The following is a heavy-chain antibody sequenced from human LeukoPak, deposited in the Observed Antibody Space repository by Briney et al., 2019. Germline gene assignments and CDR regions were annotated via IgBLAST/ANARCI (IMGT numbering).Heavy chain of an antibody. CDR2: IYYSGST. D-gene: IGHD3-3*01. CDR3: ARGDFWSGYPPSY. Sequence: SETLSLTCTVSGGSISSSSYYWGWIRQPPGKGLEWIGSIYYSGSTYYNPSLKSRVIISVDTSKNQFSLKLSSVTAADTAVYYCARGDFWSGYPPSYWGQGTLVTVSS. J-gene: IGHJ4*02. CDR1: GGSISSSSYY. V-gene: IGHV4-39*01.